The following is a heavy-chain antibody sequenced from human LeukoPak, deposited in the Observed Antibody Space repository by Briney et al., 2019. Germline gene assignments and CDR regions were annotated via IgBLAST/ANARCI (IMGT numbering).Heavy chain of an antibody. Sequence: GGSLRLSCAASGFTFSGHWMSWVRPAPGKGLEWVVNINQGGSDKYYVDSVKSRFTTSRDNASNLLYLQVNSLRGEDTAGYYCTRDRSRAEDDWGQGTLVTVSS. V-gene: IGHV3-7*01. CDR3: TRDRSRAEDD. J-gene: IGHJ4*02. CDR1: GFTFSGHW. D-gene: IGHD1-14*01. CDR2: INQGGSDK.